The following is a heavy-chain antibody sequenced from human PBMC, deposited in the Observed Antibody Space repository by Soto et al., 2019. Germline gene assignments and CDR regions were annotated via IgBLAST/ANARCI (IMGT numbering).Heavy chain of an antibody. CDR2: IITICGTA. CDR3: ARFPDSSATDVDY. V-gene: IGHV1-69*15. J-gene: IGHJ4*02. CDR1: VGTFSSYA. D-gene: IGHD3-22*01. Sequence: GASVKISCKASVGTFSSYAISCVRPAPGQGLEWMRRIITICGTANYAQKFQGRVTITADESTSTAYMELSSRRSEDTAVYYLARFPDSSATDVDYWGQGTLVTVSS.